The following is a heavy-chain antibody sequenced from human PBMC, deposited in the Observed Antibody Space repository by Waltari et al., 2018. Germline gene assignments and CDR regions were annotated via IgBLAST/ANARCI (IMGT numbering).Heavy chain of an antibody. CDR3: ARDHCSGGSCSYFQH. D-gene: IGHD2-15*01. CDR1: GGSFSGYY. Sequence: QVQLQQWGAGLLKPSETLSLTCAVYGGSFSGYYWSWIRQPPGKGLEWIGEINHSGSTHYNPSLKTRVTISVDTSKNQFSLKLSSVTAADTAVYYCARDHCSGGSCSYFQHWGQGTLVTVSS. J-gene: IGHJ1*01. V-gene: IGHV4-34*01. CDR2: INHSGST.